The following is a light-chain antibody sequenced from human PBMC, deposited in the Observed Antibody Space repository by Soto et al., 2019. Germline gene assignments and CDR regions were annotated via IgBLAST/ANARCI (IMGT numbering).Light chain of an antibody. CDR1: QSVLYSSNNKNY. CDR3: QQYYSTPWT. J-gene: IGKJ1*01. V-gene: IGKV4-1*01. Sequence: DIVMTQSPDSLAVSLGERATINCKSSQSVLYSSNNKNYLAWYQQKPGQPPKLLIYWASTRPSGVPDRFSGSGSGTDFTLTISSLQAEDVAVYYCQQYYSTPWTFGQGTKVDIK. CDR2: WAS.